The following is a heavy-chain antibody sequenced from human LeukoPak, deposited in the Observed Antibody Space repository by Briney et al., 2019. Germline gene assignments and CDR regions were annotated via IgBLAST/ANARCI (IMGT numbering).Heavy chain of an antibody. CDR1: GGSISSYY. Sequence: PSETLSLTCTVSGGSISSYYWSWIRQPPGKGLEWIGYIYYSGSTNYNPSLKSRVTISVDTSKNQFSLKLSSVTAADTAVYYCARALLNYYDSSGYPHDAFDIWGQGTMVTVSS. D-gene: IGHD3-22*01. V-gene: IGHV4-59*01. CDR3: ARALLNYYDSSGYPHDAFDI. J-gene: IGHJ3*02. CDR2: IYYSGST.